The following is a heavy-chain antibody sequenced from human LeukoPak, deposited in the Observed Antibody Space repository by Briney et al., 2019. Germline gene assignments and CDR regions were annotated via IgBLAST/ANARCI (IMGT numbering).Heavy chain of an antibody. J-gene: IGHJ6*03. CDR2: INWNGGST. CDR1: GFTFDDYG. CDR3: ARDGHIAAAGIYYYYYMDV. V-gene: IGHV3-20*04. D-gene: IGHD6-13*01. Sequence: GGSLRLSCAACGFTFDDYGMSWVRQAPGKGLEWVSGINWNGGSTGYADSVKGRFTISRDNAKNSLYLQMNSLRAEDTALYYCARDGHIAAAGIYYYYYMDVWGKGTTVTVSS.